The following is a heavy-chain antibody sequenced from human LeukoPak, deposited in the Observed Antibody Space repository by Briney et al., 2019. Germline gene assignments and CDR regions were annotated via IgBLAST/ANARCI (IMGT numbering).Heavy chain of an antibody. J-gene: IGHJ4*02. CDR2: ISSSSSYT. D-gene: IGHD3-16*02. CDR1: GFTFSNAW. CDR3: ARGPYVWGSYRSVLYYFDY. Sequence: GGSLRLSCAASGFTFSNAWMSWVRQAPGKGLEWVSYISSSSSYTNYADSVKGRFTISRDNAKNSLYLQMNSLRAEDTAVYYCARGPYVWGSYRSVLYYFDYWGQGTLVTVSS. V-gene: IGHV3-11*06.